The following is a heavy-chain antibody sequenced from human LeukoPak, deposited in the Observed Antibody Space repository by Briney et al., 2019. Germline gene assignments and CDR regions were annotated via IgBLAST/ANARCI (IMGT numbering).Heavy chain of an antibody. CDR1: GGSISNYY. D-gene: IGHD1-14*01. CDR3: ARSGRIGASDS. J-gene: IGHJ4*02. Sequence: SETLSLTCTVSGGSISNYYRSWIRQSPGKGLEWIAYIFYNGNTNYNPSLKSRVTISVDTSKNQFSLKLSSVTAADTAVYYCARSGRIGASDSWGQGSLVTVSS. CDR2: IFYNGNT. V-gene: IGHV4-59*01.